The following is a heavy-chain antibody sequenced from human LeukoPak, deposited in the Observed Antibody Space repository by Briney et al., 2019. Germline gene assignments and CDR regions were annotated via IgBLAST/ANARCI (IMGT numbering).Heavy chain of an antibody. D-gene: IGHD3-3*01. V-gene: IGHV4-61*02. Sequence: ASQTLSLTCTVSGGSISSGSYYWSWIRQPAGKGLEWIGRIYTSGSTNYNPSLKSRVTISVDTSKNQFSLKLSSVTAADTAVYYCARDGDYDFWSGYSLDAFDIWGQGTMVTVSS. CDR3: ARDGDYDFWSGYSLDAFDI. CDR1: GGSISSGSYY. J-gene: IGHJ3*02. CDR2: IYTSGST.